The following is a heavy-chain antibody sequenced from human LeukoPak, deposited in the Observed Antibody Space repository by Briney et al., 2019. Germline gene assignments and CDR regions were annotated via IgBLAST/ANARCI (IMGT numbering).Heavy chain of an antibody. V-gene: IGHV3-43D*03. D-gene: IGHD3-3*01. Sequence: GGSLRLSCAASAFTLADNATRWVRHAPGKGLGWVSLISWDGGSTYYADSVKGRFSISTDTSKNTLYLQMNSLRAEDTAVYYCARDLSGYSDYYFDYWGQGTLVTVSS. J-gene: IGHJ4*02. CDR2: ISWDGGST. CDR3: ARDLSGYSDYYFDY. CDR1: AFTLADNA.